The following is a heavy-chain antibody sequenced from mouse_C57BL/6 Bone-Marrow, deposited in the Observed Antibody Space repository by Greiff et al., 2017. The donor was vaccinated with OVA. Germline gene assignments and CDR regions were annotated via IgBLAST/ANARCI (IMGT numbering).Heavy chain of an antibody. Sequence: QVQLQQPGAELVKPGASVKLSCKASGYTFTSYWMQWVKQRPGQGLEWIGEIDPSDSYTNYNQKFKGTATLTVDTSSSTAYMKLSSLTSEDSAVYYCARNYYGSTLWYFDVWGTGTTVTVSS. V-gene: IGHV1-50*01. J-gene: IGHJ1*03. CDR1: GYTFTSYW. CDR2: IDPSDSYT. D-gene: IGHD1-1*01. CDR3: ARNYYGSTLWYFDV.